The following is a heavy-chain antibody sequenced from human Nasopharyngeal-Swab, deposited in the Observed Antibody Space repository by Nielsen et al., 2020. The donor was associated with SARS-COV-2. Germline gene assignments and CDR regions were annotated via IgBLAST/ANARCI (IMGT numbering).Heavy chain of an antibody. CDR1: GFTFSSYW. D-gene: IGHD2-21*01. CDR3: ARDGVSSHLTPVIVLPIYYYYFMDV. J-gene: IGHJ6*02. Sequence: GESLKISCAASGFTFSSYWMSWVRQAPGKGLEWVVNIKQDGSEKYYVDSVKGRFTISRDNAKNSLYLQMNSLRAEDTAVYYCARDGVSSHLTPVIVLPIYYYYFMDVWGQGTTVTVSS. V-gene: IGHV3-7*03. CDR2: IKQDGSEK.